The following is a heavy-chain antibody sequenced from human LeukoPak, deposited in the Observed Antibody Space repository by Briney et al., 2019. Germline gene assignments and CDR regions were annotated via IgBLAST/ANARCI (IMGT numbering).Heavy chain of an antibody. V-gene: IGHV3-7*01. D-gene: IGHD2-2*01. CDR1: GFTFSNYW. CDR3: AGDPGYCSSTSCAPKGDY. Sequence: GGSLRLSCAASGFTFSNYWMSWVRQAPAKGLEWVASIDEDGSEKYYVDSVKGRFTISRDNAKNSLYLQMNSLRAEDTAVYYCAGDPGYCSSTSCAPKGDYWGQGTLVTVSS. J-gene: IGHJ4*02. CDR2: IDEDGSEK.